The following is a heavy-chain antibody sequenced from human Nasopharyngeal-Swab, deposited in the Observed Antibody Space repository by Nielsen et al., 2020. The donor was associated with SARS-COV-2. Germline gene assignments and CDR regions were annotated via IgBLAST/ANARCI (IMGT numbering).Heavy chain of an antibody. D-gene: IGHD3-3*01. V-gene: IGHV4-39*01. J-gene: IGHJ6*02. CDR3: ARHLRILYDFWSGYYLPGGMDV. CDR1: GGSISSSSYY. CDR2: IYYSGFT. Sequence: SETLSLTCTVSGGSISSSSYYWGWIRQPPGKGLEWIGSIYYSGFTYYNPSLKSRVTISVDTSKNQFSLTLSSVTAADTAVYYCARHLRILYDFWSGYYLPGGMDVWGQGTTGTVSS.